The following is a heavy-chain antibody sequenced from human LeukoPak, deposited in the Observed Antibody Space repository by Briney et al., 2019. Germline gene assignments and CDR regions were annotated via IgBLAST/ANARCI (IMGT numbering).Heavy chain of an antibody. J-gene: IGHJ4*02. D-gene: IGHD6-19*01. CDR2: IYHSGST. CDR1: GGSISSGGYY. V-gene: IGHV4-30-2*01. CDR3: ASVAVAGTSFDY. Sequence: SETLSLTCTVSGGSISSGGYYWSWIRQPPGKGLEWIGYIYHSGSTYYNPSLKSRVTISVDRSKNQFSLKLSSVTAADTAVYYCASVAVAGTSFDYWGQGTLVTVSS.